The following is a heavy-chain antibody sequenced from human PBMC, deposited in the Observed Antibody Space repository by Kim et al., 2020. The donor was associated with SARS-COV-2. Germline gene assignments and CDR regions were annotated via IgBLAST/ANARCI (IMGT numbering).Heavy chain of an antibody. Sequence: GGSLRLSCAASGFTFSSYSMNWVRQAPGKGLEWVSSISSSSSYIYYADSVKGRFTISRDNAKNSLYLQMNSLRAEDTAVYYCARDRVAAAAGWFDPWGQGTLVTVSS. J-gene: IGHJ5*02. D-gene: IGHD6-13*01. CDR2: ISSSSSYI. CDR1: GFTFSSYS. V-gene: IGHV3-21*01. CDR3: ARDRVAAAAGWFDP.